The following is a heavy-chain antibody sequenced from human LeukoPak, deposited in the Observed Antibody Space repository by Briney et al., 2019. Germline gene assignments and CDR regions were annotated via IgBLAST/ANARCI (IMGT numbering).Heavy chain of an antibody. CDR3: ARGPPAKPGTGYYYGMDV. CDR1: GGSFSGYY. D-gene: IGHD2-2*01. Sequence: SETLSLTCAGYGGSFSGYYWSWIRQPPGKGLEWIGEINHSGSTNYNPSLKSRVTISADTSKNQFSLKLSSVTAADTAVYYCARGPPAKPGTGYYYGMDVWGQGTTVTVSS. V-gene: IGHV4-34*01. J-gene: IGHJ6*02. CDR2: INHSGST.